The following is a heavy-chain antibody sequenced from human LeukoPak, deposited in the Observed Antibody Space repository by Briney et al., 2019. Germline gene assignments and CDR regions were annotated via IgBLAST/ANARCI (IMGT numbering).Heavy chain of an antibody. Sequence: GGSLRLSCAASGFTFSSYSMNWVRQAPGKGLEWVSYISSSSNTIYYADSVKGRFTISRDNAKNSLYLQMNSLRAEDTAVYYCARDHIGGDYWGQGTLVTVSS. J-gene: IGHJ4*02. D-gene: IGHD2-21*01. CDR1: GFTFSSYS. CDR2: ISSSSNTI. CDR3: ARDHIGGDY. V-gene: IGHV3-48*01.